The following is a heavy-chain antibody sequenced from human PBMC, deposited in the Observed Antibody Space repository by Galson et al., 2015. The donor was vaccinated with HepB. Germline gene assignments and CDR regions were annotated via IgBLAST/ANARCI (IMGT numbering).Heavy chain of an antibody. D-gene: IGHD3-22*01. CDR1: GYTFRNYA. Sequence: SLRLSCAASGYTFRNYAMSWVRQAPGKGLEWVSSSSGSGGNTFYADSVKGRFTISRDNSKNTVYLQMNGLRAEDTAIYYCAKPIYYRDSSGYSIGDHWGQGTLVTVSS. V-gene: IGHV3-23*01. CDR2: SSGSGGNT. CDR3: AKPIYYRDSSGYSIGDH. J-gene: IGHJ4*02.